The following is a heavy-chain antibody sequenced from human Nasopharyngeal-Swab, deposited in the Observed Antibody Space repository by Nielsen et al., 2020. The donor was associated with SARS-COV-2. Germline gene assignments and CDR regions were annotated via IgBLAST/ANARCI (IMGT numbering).Heavy chain of an antibody. J-gene: IGHJ6*02. CDR1: GFTFNNYN. Sequence: GESLKISCAASGFTFNNYNFNWVRQAPGKGLEWVSSISSSSSYIYYADSVKGRFTISRDNAKNSLYLQMNSLRAEDTAVYYCARDGLDYDFLSAYFMDVWGQGTTVTVSS. CDR3: ARDGLDYDFLSAYFMDV. D-gene: IGHD3-3*01. V-gene: IGHV3-21*01. CDR2: ISSSSSYI.